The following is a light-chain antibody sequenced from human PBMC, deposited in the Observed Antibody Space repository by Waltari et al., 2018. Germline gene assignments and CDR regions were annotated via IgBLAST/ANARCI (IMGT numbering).Light chain of an antibody. CDR1: QSVHWY. V-gene: IGKV3-11*01. J-gene: IGKJ4*01. CDR3: QQRRNWPLT. CDR2: DTS. Sequence: EIVLTQSPATLSLSPGERATLSCRASQSVHWYLAWYQQRPGQAPRLLILDTSNRAPGSPARFSGSGSETDFTLTISSLEPDDSAVYYCQQRRNWPLTFGGGTKVEIK.